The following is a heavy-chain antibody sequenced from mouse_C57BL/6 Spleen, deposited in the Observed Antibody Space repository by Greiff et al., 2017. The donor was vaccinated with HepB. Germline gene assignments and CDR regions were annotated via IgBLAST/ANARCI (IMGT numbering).Heavy chain of an antibody. D-gene: IGHD1-1*01. V-gene: IGHV5-9-1*02. CDR1: GFTFSSYA. J-gene: IGHJ2*01. CDR3: TRDGDGYYGSKGGFDY. Sequence: EVQGVESGEGLVKPGGSLKLSCAASGFTFSSYAMSWVRQTPEKRLEWVAYISSGGDYIYYADTVKGRFTISRDNARNTLYLQMSSLKSEDTAMYYCTRDGDGYYGSKGGFDYWGQGTTLTVSS. CDR2: ISSGGDYI.